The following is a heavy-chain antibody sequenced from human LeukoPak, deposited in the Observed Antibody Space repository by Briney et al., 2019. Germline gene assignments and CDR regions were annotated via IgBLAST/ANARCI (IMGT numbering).Heavy chain of an antibody. V-gene: IGHV3-48*01. CDR3: VRDVRRGDAFDI. Sequence: PGGSLRLSCAASGFTFNTYSMNWVRQAPGKGLEWISYISSNSDSIYYVDSAKGRFTISRDNAKNSLYLQMNSLRAEDTAVYHCVRDVRRGDAFDIWGRGTMVTVSS. J-gene: IGHJ3*02. D-gene: IGHD3-10*01. CDR1: GFTFNTYS. CDR2: ISSNSDSI.